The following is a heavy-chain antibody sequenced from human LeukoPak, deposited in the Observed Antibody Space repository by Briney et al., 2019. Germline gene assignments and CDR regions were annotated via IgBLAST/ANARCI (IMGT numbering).Heavy chain of an antibody. J-gene: IGHJ4*02. CDR1: GFIFSNYW. D-gene: IGHD3-3*02. CDR3: VRTSRSISSDY. V-gene: IGHV3-7*01. CDR2: IKQDGSVK. Sequence: GGSLGLSCEASGFIFSNYWMSWVRQAPGKGLEWVANIKQDGSVKNYVDSMEGRFIISRDSAKNLLYLQMNSLGAEDTAVYYCVRTSRSISSDYWGQGTQVTVSS.